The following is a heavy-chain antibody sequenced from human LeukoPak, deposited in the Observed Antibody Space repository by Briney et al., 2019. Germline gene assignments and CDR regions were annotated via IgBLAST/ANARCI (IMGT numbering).Heavy chain of an antibody. CDR3: ARSRSTPRLGYCYDSSGSF. CDR2: INHSGST. CDR1: GGSFSGYY. J-gene: IGHJ4*02. Sequence: SETLSLTCAVYGGSFSGYYWSWIRQPPGKGLEGIGEINHSGSTNYNPSLKSRVTISVDTSKNQFSLKLSSVTAADTAVYYCARSRSTPRLGYCYDSSGSFWGQGTLVTVSS. D-gene: IGHD3-22*01. V-gene: IGHV4-34*01.